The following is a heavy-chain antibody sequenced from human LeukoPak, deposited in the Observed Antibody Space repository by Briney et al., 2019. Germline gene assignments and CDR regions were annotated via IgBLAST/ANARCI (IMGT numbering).Heavy chain of an antibody. CDR1: GYTFTSYG. CDR3: ARVAGYCGGDCDPDDY. D-gene: IGHD2-21*02. CDR2: ISAYNGNT. J-gene: IGHJ4*02. V-gene: IGHV1-18*01. Sequence: ASVKVSCKASGYTFTSYGISWVRQAPGQGLEWMGWISAYNGNTNYAQKLQGRVTMTTDTSTSTAYMELRSLRSDDTAVYYCARVAGYCGGDCDPDDYWGQGTLVTVSS.